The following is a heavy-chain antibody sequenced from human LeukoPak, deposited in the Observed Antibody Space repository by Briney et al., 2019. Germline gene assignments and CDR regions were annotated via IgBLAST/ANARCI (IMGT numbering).Heavy chain of an antibody. D-gene: IGHD1-14*01. J-gene: IGHJ6*03. Sequence: GGSLRLSCGASGFIFSSYSMNWVRQSPGKGLEWVSYTMRDSNTICYADSVRGRFIISRDNAKNSLYLQMNSLRAEDTAVYYCARVSPEVGYYYLDVWGKGTTVTVSS. V-gene: IGHV3-48*04. CDR3: ARVSPEVGYYYLDV. CDR1: GFIFSSYS. CDR2: TMRDSNTI.